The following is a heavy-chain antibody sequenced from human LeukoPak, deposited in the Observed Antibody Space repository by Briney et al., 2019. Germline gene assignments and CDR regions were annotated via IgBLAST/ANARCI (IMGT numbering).Heavy chain of an antibody. Sequence: GGSLRLSCAASGFTFSTYWMHWVRQAPGKGLVWVSRINSDGSTTDYADSVKGRVTISRDNAKNTLYLQMNSLRVEDTAVYYCARPPDILTGENWFDPWGQGTLVTVSS. CDR1: GFTFSTYW. V-gene: IGHV3-74*01. CDR2: INSDGSTT. CDR3: ARPPDILTGENWFDP. D-gene: IGHD3-9*01. J-gene: IGHJ5*02.